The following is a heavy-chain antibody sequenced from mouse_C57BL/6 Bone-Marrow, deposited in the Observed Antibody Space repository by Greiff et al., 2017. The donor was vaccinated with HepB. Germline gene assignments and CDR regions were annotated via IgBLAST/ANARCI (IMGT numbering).Heavy chain of an antibody. J-gene: IGHJ3*01. CDR3: AREGDDVFFAY. V-gene: IGHV1-82*01. D-gene: IGHD2-13*01. CDR2: IYPGDGDT. Sequence: VQLQQSGPELVKPGASVKISCKASGYAFSSSWMNWVKQRPGKGLEWIGRIYPGDGDTNYNGKFKGKATLTADKSSSTAYMQLSSLTSEDSAVYFCAREGDDVFFAYWGQGTLVTVSA. CDR1: GYAFSSSW.